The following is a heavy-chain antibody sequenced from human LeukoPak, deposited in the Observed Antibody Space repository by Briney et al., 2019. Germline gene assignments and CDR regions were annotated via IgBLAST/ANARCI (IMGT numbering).Heavy chain of an antibody. Sequence: PSETLSLTCTVSGDSISSGTYYWSWIRQPAGKGLEWIGRIDASGNPNYNPSLRSRLTMSVDTSKNQFSLNPRFVTAADTAVFYCARGFEYSTSSRLGYYYFYMDVWGIGTTVTVSS. V-gene: IGHV4-61*02. CDR3: ARGFEYSTSSRLGYYYFYMDV. CDR1: GDSISSGTYY. D-gene: IGHD6-6*01. CDR2: IDASGNP. J-gene: IGHJ6*03.